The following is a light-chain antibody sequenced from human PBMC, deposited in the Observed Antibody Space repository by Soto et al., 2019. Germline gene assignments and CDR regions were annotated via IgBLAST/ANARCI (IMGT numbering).Light chain of an antibody. CDR1: QSISNN. Sequence: EIVLRQSPATLSVSPGERATLSCRASQSISNNLARYQQKPGQAPRLLIYGASSRATGIPDRFSGSGYGTDFTLTISRLEPEDFATYYCQQSYSTTWTFGQGTKVDIK. J-gene: IGKJ1*01. V-gene: IGKV3D-15*01. CDR3: QQSYSTTWT. CDR2: GAS.